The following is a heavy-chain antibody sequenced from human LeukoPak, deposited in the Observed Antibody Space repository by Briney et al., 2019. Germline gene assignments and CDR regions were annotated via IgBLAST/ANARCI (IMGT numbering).Heavy chain of an antibody. Sequence: GGSLRLSCAASGFTFSSYSMNWVRQAPGKGLEWVSYISSSSSTIYYADSVKGRFTISRDNAKNSLYLQMNSLRAEDTAVYYCARDPAPNYYYGMDVWGQGTTVTVSS. CDR1: GFTFSSYS. CDR3: ARDPAPNYYYGMDV. V-gene: IGHV3-48*01. J-gene: IGHJ6*02. CDR2: ISSSSSTI.